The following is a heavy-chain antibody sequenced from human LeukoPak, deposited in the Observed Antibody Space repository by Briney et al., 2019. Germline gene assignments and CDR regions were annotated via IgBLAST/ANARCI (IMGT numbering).Heavy chain of an antibody. J-gene: IGHJ5*02. CDR3: ARVRGIMITFGGAAAFDP. Sequence: GASVKVSCKASGGTFSSYTISWVRQAPGQGLEWMGRIIPIPGIANYAQKFQGRVTITADKSTSTAYMELSSLRSEDTAVYYCARVRGIMITFGGAAAFDPWGQGTLVTVSS. D-gene: IGHD3-16*01. V-gene: IGHV1-69*02. CDR1: GGTFSSYT. CDR2: IIPIPGIA.